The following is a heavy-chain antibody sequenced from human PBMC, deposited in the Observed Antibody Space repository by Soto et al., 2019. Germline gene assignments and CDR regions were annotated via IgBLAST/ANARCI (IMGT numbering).Heavy chain of an antibody. V-gene: IGHV3-30*18. CDR1: GFTFSSYG. CDR3: AKGEQWMVRSVAFDI. D-gene: IGHD6-19*01. J-gene: IGHJ3*02. Sequence: GGSLRLSCAASGFTFSSYGMHWVRQAPGKGLEWVAVISYDGSNKYYADSVKGRFTISRDNSKNTLYLQMNSLRAEDTAVYYCAKGEQWMVRSVAFDISGQATMVTVSS. CDR2: ISYDGSNK.